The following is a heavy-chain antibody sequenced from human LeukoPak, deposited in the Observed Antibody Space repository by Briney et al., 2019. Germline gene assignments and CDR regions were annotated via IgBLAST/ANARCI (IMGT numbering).Heavy chain of an antibody. V-gene: IGHV3-23*01. CDR3: AKDRGNYEYSFDY. CDR2: ICGRGGST. J-gene: IGHJ4*02. D-gene: IGHD1-7*01. Sequence: GGSPGLSCAASGFPFSSYAMSWVRPAPGKGLEWVSVICGRGGSTYYADSVKGRFTITRDNFKNTLYLQMNSLRAEDTAVYYCAKDRGNYEYSFDYWGQGTLVTVSS. CDR1: GFPFSSYA.